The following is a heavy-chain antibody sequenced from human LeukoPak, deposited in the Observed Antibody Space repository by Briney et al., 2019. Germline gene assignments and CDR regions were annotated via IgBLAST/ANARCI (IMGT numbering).Heavy chain of an antibody. D-gene: IGHD1-26*01. CDR3: AKDRASSWWYFDL. J-gene: IGHJ2*01. CDR1: GFTFSSNA. CDR2: ISGSGGST. V-gene: IGHV3-23*01. Sequence: GGSLRLSCAASGFTFSSNAMSGVRQAPGRGREGFSAISGSGGSTYCADSVKGRFTISRDNSKNTLYVQMNSLRAEDTAVYYCAKDRASSWWYFDLWGRGTLVTVSS.